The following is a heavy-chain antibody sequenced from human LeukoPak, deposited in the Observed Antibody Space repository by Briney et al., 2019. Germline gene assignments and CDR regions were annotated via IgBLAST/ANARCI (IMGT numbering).Heavy chain of an antibody. J-gene: IGHJ6*03. V-gene: IGHV5-51*01. CDR3: ARHVVVPATNDYYYYMDV. CDR2: IYPGDSDT. Sequence: GESLKISCKGSGYSFIRYWIGWVRQMPGKDLEWMEIIYPGDSDTRYSPSFQGQVTISADKSISTAYLQWSSLKASDTAMYYCARHVVVPATNDYYYYMDVWGKGTTVTVSS. CDR1: GYSFIRYW. D-gene: IGHD2-2*01.